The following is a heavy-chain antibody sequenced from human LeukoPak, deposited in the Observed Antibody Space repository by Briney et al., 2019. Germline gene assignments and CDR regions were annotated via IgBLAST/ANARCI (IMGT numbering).Heavy chain of an antibody. J-gene: IGHJ4*02. CDR3: ARGSSFYKWELGSPPLRN. CDR2: INHSGST. CDR1: GGSFSGYY. D-gene: IGHD1-26*01. Sequence: PSETLSLTCAVYGGSFSGYYWSWIRQPPGKGLEWIGEINHSGSTNYNPSLKSRVTISVDTSKNQFSLKLSSVTAADTAVYYCARGSSFYKWELGSPPLRNWGQGTLVTVSS. V-gene: IGHV4-34*01.